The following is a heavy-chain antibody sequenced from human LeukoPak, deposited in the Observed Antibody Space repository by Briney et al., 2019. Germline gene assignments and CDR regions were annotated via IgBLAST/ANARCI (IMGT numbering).Heavy chain of an antibody. J-gene: IGHJ4*02. CDR3: VRTRVVVTAYFDY. CDR1: GFTFSNYW. CDR2: IKDFGSEK. Sequence: GGSLRLSCAASGFTFSNYWMSWVRQAPGKGLEWVANIKDFGSEKYYVDSVKGRFTISRDNAKNSLYLQMNSLRAEDTALYYCVRTRVVVTAYFDYWGQGTLVTVPS. V-gene: IGHV3-7*01. D-gene: IGHD2-21*02.